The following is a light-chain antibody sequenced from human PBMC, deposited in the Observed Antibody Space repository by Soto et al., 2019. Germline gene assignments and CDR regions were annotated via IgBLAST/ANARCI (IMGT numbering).Light chain of an antibody. Sequence: QSALTQPASVSGSPGQSITISCTGTSSDVGTYNYVSWYQHRPGKAPKLMIYDVSYRPSGVSNRFSGSKSANTASLTISGLQAEDEADYYCSSYKTSNPQVFGGGTKLTVL. V-gene: IGLV2-14*01. CDR1: SSDVGTYNY. CDR3: SSYKTSNPQV. J-gene: IGLJ3*02. CDR2: DVS.